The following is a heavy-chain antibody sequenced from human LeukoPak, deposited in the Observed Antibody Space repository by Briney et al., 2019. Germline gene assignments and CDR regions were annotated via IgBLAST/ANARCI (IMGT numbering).Heavy chain of an antibody. V-gene: IGHV3-30*03. J-gene: IGHJ4*02. CDR1: GFTFSSYG. D-gene: IGHD6-13*01. Sequence: PGGSLRLSCAASGFTFSSYGMHWVRQAPGKGLEWVAVISYDGSNKYYADSVKGRFTISRDNSKNTLYLQMNSLRAEDTAVYYCASMYSSRLSDDFDYWGQGTLVTVSS. CDR2: ISYDGSNK. CDR3: ASMYSSRLSDDFDY.